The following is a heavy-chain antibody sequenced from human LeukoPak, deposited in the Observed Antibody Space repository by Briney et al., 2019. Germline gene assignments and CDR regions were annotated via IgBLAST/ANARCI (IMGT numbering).Heavy chain of an antibody. CDR2: INTDGSST. V-gene: IGHV3-74*01. CDR1: GFTFSSYW. J-gene: IGHJ4*02. D-gene: IGHD6-13*01. CDR3: ARDRASAAALFDY. Sequence: GGSLRLSCAASGFTFSSYWMHWVRQAPGKGLVWVSRINTDGSSTSYADSVKGRFTISRDNAKNTLYLQMNSLRAEDTAVYYCARDRASAAALFDYWGQGTLVTVSS.